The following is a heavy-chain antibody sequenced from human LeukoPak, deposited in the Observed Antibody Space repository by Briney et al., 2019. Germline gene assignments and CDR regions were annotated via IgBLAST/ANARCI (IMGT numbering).Heavy chain of an antibody. Sequence: GGSLRLSSAASGFTFSNVWMSWVRQAPGKGLEWVGRIKSKADGGTPDYAAPVKGRFTISRDDSKNTLYLQMNSLKTEDTAVYYCTTISSPGYMDAWGRGTTVTVSS. CDR2: IKSKADGGTP. V-gene: IGHV3-15*01. J-gene: IGHJ6*03. D-gene: IGHD6-13*01. CDR1: GFTFSNVW. CDR3: TTISSPGYMDA.